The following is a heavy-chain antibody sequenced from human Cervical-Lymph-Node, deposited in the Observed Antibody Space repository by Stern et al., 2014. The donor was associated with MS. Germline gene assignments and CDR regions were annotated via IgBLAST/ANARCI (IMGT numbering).Heavy chain of an antibody. J-gene: IGHJ4*02. CDR1: GFTFSSYG. CDR3: ARDYEDTSMLFDH. Sequence: DQLVESGGAVVQPGRSLRLSCAASGFTFSSYGMHWVRQAPGKGLEWVTVISYDGNHNYYAASVKGRFTISRDNSKNTLHLQMNSVTPDDTAIYYCARDYEDTSMLFDHWGQGTLVTVSS. V-gene: IGHV3-30*03. CDR2: ISYDGNHN. D-gene: IGHD2-8*01.